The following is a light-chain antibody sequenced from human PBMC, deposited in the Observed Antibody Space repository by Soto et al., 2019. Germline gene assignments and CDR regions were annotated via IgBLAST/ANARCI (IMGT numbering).Light chain of an antibody. J-gene: IGLJ3*02. CDR3: SSYTTSSTQV. V-gene: IGLV2-14*01. CDR2: EVS. CDR1: SSDIGTYNY. Sequence: QSALTQPASVSGSPGQSITISCTGTSSDIGTYNYVSWYQQHPGKVTKLMIYEVSNRPSGVSNRCSGSKSGNTASLAISGLQAEDEADYYCSSYTTSSTQVFGGGTKVTVL.